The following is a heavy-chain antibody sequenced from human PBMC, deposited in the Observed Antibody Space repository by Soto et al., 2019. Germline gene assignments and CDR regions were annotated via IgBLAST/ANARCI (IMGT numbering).Heavy chain of an antibody. CDR2: ISSRSDT. V-gene: IGHV3-21*01. Sequence: GGSLSLSCAASGFSFSTYSMNWVRQAPGKGLEWVSSISSRSDTYYADSVKGRFTISRDNAKNSVSLQMDSLRAEDAAVYYCAREETAWPLAYGLDVWGQGTTVTVSS. D-gene: IGHD2-21*02. CDR3: AREETAWPLAYGLDV. J-gene: IGHJ6*02. CDR1: GFSFSTYS.